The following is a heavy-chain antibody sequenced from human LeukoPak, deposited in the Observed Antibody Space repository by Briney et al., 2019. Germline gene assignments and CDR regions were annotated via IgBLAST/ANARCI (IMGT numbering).Heavy chain of an antibody. CDR2: IIPILGIA. J-gene: IGHJ3*01. CDR1: GGTFSSYA. V-gene: IGHV1-69*04. CDR3: ARASKVEAFDV. D-gene: IGHD2-15*01. Sequence: ASVKVSCKASGGTFSSYAISWVRQAPGQGLEWMGRIIPILGIANYAQKFQGRVTITADKSTSTAYMELSSLRSEDTAVYHCARASKVEAFDVWGQGTMVTVSS.